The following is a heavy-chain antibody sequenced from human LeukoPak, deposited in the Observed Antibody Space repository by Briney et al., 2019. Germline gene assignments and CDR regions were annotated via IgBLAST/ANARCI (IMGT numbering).Heavy chain of an antibody. J-gene: IGHJ4*02. CDR2: INPSGGST. Sequence: ASVKVSCKASGGTFSSYAISWVRQAPGQGLEWMGIINPSGGSTSYAQKFQGRVTMTRDTSTSTVYMELSSLRSEDTAVYYCARVLSGEFNDYWGQGTLVTVSS. CDR3: ARVLSGEFNDY. V-gene: IGHV1-46*01. CDR1: GGTFSSYA. D-gene: IGHD3-10*01.